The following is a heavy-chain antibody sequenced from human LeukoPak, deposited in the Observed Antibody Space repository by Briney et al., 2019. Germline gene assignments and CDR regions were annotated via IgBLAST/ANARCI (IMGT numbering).Heavy chain of an antibody. Sequence: GGSLRLSCAASGFTFSSYGMHWVRQAPGEGLEWVAVISYDGSNKYYADSVKGRFTISRDNSKNTLYLQMNSLRAEDTAVYYCAKDNGEGSYYYGMDVWGQGTTVTVSS. J-gene: IGHJ6*02. D-gene: IGHD4-17*01. V-gene: IGHV3-30*18. CDR2: ISYDGSNK. CDR1: GFTFSSYG. CDR3: AKDNGEGSYYYGMDV.